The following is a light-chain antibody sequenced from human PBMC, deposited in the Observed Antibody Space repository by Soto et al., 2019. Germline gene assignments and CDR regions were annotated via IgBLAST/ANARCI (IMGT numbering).Light chain of an antibody. CDR2: EAS. J-gene: IGKJ1*01. CDR3: QHYNSYSPA. V-gene: IGKV1-5*03. Sequence: DIPMTQSPSTLSASVGDIVTITCRASQSINNWLAWYQQKPGKAPKLLLYEASGLESGVPSRFSGSGSGTEFTLTVSSLQPNDFATYYGQHYNSYSPAFGQGTKVEIK. CDR1: QSINNW.